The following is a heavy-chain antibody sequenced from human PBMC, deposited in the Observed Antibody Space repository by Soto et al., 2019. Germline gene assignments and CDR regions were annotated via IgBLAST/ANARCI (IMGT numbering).Heavy chain of an antibody. CDR1: GGTFSSYA. V-gene: IGHV1-69*13. Sequence: GASVKVSCKASGGTFSSYAISWVRQAPGQGLEWMGGIIPIFGTANYAQKFQGRVTITADESTSTAYMELSSLRSEDTAVYYCAGVVTPYYYFVMDVWGKGTTVTVSS. CDR3: AGVVTPYYYFVMDV. D-gene: IGHD5-18*01. J-gene: IGHJ6*04. CDR2: IIPIFGTA.